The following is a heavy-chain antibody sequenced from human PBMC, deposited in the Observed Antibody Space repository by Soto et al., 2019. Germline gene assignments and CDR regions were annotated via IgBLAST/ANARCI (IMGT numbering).Heavy chain of an antibody. CDR1: GFTFSSYS. Sequence: GGSLRLSWAASGFTFSSYSMNWVRQAPGKGLEWVSYISSSSSTIYYADSVKGRFTISRDNAKNSLYLQMNSLRDEDTAVYYCARDMVRGVTLYYYGMDVWGQGTTVTVSS. CDR2: ISSSSSTI. J-gene: IGHJ6*02. V-gene: IGHV3-48*02. D-gene: IGHD3-10*01. CDR3: ARDMVRGVTLYYYGMDV.